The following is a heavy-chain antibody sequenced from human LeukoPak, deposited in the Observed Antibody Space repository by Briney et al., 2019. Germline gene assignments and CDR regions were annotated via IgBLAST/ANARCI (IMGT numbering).Heavy chain of an antibody. D-gene: IGHD3-9*01. V-gene: IGHV4-38-2*02. CDR2: IYHSGST. CDR3: ARRTTYFGWLPSESPSCFDY. CDR1: GYSISSGYY. J-gene: IGHJ4*02. Sequence: PSGTLSLTCTVFGYSISSGYYWGWIRQPPGKGLEWIGSIYHSGSTYYNPSLKSRVTISVDTSKNQFSLKVTSVTAADTAVYYCARRTTYFGWLPSESPSCFDYWGQGTLVTVSS.